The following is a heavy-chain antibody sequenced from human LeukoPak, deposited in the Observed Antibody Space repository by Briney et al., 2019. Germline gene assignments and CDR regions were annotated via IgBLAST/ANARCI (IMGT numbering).Heavy chain of an antibody. Sequence: SETLSLTCTVSGGSITGYHWSWIRQPPGKGLEYIGYIYYSGNTNSNPSLNSRVTISVDTSKNQFSLKLSSVTAADTAVYYCARRGSGASLEYYFDLWGRGTLVTVSS. CDR2: IYYSGNT. J-gene: IGHJ2*01. D-gene: IGHD1-14*01. CDR3: ARRGSGASLEYYFDL. V-gene: IGHV4-59*08. CDR1: GGSITGYH.